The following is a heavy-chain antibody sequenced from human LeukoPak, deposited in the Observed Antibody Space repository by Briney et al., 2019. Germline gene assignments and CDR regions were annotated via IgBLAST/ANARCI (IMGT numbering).Heavy chain of an antibody. D-gene: IGHD6-25*01. CDR3: AKDRSGLFDY. J-gene: IGHJ4*02. CDR1: GFTFSSYG. Sequence: PGRSLRLSCAASGFTFSSYGMHWVRHAPGKGLEWVAVISYDGSNKYYADSVKGRFTISRDNSKNTLYLQMNSLRAEDTAVYYCAKDRSGLFDYWGQGTLVTVSS. CDR2: ISYDGSNK. V-gene: IGHV3-30*18.